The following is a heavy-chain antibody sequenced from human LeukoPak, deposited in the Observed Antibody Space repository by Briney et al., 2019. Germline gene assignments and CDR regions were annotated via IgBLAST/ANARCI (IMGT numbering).Heavy chain of an antibody. V-gene: IGHV1-58*01. CDR1: GFTFTSSA. D-gene: IGHD2-21*02. J-gene: IGHJ4*02. CDR2: IVVGSGNA. CDR3: AALYCGGDCSVY. Sequence: SVKVSCKASGFTFTSSAVQWVRQARGQRLEWIGWIVVGSGNANYAQKFQERVTITRDMSTSTAYMELSSLRSENTAVYYCAALYCGGDCSVYWGQGTLVTVSS.